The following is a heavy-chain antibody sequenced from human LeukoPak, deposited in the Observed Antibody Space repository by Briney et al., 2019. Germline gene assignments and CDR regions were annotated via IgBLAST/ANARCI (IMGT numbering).Heavy chain of an antibody. CDR2: IYYSGST. Sequence: SETLSLTCTVSGGSISSYHWSWIRQPPGKGLEWIGYIYYSGSTNYNPSLKSRVTISVDTSKNQFSLKLSSVTAADTAVYYCARGLGGNYYDSSGFDYWGQGTLVTVSS. J-gene: IGHJ4*02. V-gene: IGHV4-59*01. CDR1: GGSISSYH. CDR3: ARGLGGNYYDSSGFDY. D-gene: IGHD3-22*01.